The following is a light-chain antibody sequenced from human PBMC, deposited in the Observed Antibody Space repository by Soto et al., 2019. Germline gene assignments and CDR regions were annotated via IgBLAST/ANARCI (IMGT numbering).Light chain of an antibody. CDR3: QVWDSSSDPYYV. V-gene: IGLV3-21*02. CDR2: DDS. CDR1: NIGSKS. Sequence: YELTQPPSVSVAPGQTARITCGGNNIGSKSVHWYQQKPGQAPVLVVYDDSGRPSGIPERFSGSNSGNTATLTISRVEAGDEADYYCQVWDSSSDPYYVFGTGTKVTVL. J-gene: IGLJ1*01.